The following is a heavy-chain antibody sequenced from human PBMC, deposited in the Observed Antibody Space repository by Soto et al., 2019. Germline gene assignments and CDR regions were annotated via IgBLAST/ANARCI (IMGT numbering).Heavy chain of an antibody. CDR1: GFTFSSYG. V-gene: IGHV3-30*18. D-gene: IGHD4-17*01. CDR2: ISYDGSNK. J-gene: IGHJ4*02. CDR3: AKHGDYVYDY. Sequence: QVQLVESGGGVVQPGRSLRLSCAASGFTFSSYGMHWVRQAPGKGLEWVAGISYDGSNKYYADSVKGRFTISRDNSKNPLYLQMNSLRAEDKAVYYCAKHGDYVYDYWGQGTLVTVSS.